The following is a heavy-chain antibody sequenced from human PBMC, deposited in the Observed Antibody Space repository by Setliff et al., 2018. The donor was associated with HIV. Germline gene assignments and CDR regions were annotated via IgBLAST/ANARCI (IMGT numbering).Heavy chain of an antibody. CDR1: GYTFSSHG. J-gene: IGHJ3*02. Sequence: GASVKVSCKASGYTFSSHGISWVRQAHGQGFGWFGWISIYNGNTKYAEKFQGRVTMTTDTSSTAYMELRSLYTYDTAVYYCAKDRPGYIYGQGDAFEIWGQVTMVTVSS. CDR3: AKDRPGYIYGQGDAFEI. D-gene: IGHD5-18*01. V-gene: IGHV1-18*01. CDR2: ISIYNGNT.